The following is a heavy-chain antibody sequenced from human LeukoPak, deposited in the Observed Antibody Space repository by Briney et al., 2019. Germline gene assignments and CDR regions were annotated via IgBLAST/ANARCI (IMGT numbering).Heavy chain of an antibody. V-gene: IGHV4-39*02. CDR2: IYYSGST. Sequence: SETLSLTCTVSGGSISSSSYYWGWIRQPPGKGLEWIGSIYYSGSTYYNPSLKSRVTISVDTSKNQFSLKLSSVTAADTAVYYCARDIGPAAILYYFDYWGQGTLVTVSS. J-gene: IGHJ4*02. CDR1: GGSISSSSYY. CDR3: ARDIGPAAILYYFDY. D-gene: IGHD2-2*02.